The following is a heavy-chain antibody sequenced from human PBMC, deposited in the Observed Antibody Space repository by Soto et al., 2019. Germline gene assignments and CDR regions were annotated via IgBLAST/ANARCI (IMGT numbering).Heavy chain of an antibody. J-gene: IGHJ4*02. CDR2: ISWNSGSI. V-gene: IGHV3-9*01. Sequence: EVQLVESGGGLVQPGRSLRLSCAASGFTFNAYAMHWVRQAPGKGLVWVSGISWNSGSIDYADSVKGRFTISRDNATNSLYLQMNSLRAEDTALYYCARDNSDIWTVYFDYWGQGTLVTVSS. CDR3: ARDNSDIWTVYFDY. CDR1: GFTFNAYA. D-gene: IGHD3-9*01.